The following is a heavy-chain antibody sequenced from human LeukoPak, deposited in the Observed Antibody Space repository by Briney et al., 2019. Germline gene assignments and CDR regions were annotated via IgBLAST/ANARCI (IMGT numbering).Heavy chain of an antibody. Sequence: PSETLSLTCAVYGGSFSGYYWSWIRQPPGKGLEWTGEINHSGSTNYNPSLKSRVTISVDTSKNQFSLKLSSVTAADTAVYYCARGKVIVRRGFDYWGQGTLVTVSS. CDR3: ARGKVIVRRGFDY. J-gene: IGHJ4*02. CDR1: GGSFSGYY. CDR2: INHSGST. D-gene: IGHD3-16*02. V-gene: IGHV4-34*01.